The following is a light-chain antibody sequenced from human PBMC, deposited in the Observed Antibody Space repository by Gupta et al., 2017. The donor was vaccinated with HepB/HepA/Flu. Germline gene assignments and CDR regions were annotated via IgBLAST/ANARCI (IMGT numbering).Light chain of an antibody. J-gene: IGKJ3*01. CDR2: AAS. CDR3: QQLNSYPLT. V-gene: IGKV1-9*01. CDR1: QGISSY. Sequence: IQLTQSPSFLSASVGDRVTITCRASQGISSYLAWYQQKPGKAPKLLIYAASTLQSGVPSRFSGSGSGTEFTLTISSLQPEDFATYYCQQLNSYPLTFGPGTKVDIK.